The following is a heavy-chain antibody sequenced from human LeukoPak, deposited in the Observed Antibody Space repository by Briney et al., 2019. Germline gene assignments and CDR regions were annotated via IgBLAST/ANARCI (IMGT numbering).Heavy chain of an antibody. D-gene: IGHD6-13*01. J-gene: IGHJ6*03. Sequence: ASVKVSCKTSGYTFSSFDINWVRQATGQGLEWMGWMNTNSGNTGYAQKFQGRITMTRNISISTAYMELSSPRSEDTAVYYCARGWYPSGREVTHSQYYYMDVWGKGSTITVSS. V-gene: IGHV1-8*02. CDR2: MNTNSGNT. CDR1: GYTFSSFD. CDR3: ARGWYPSGREVTHSQYYYMDV.